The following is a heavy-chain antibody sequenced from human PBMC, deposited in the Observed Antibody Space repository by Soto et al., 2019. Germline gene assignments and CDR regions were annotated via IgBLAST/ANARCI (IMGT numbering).Heavy chain of an antibody. CDR1: GFTFSSYA. J-gene: IGHJ3*02. V-gene: IGHV3-30-3*01. CDR3: ARDPKLPTGPAFDI. D-gene: IGHD1-1*01. Sequence: GGSLRLSCAASGFTFSSYAMHWVRQAPGKGLEWVAVISYDGSNKYYADSVKGRFTISRDNSKNTLYLQMNSLRAEDTAVYYCARDPKLPTGPAFDIWGQGTMVTVSS. CDR2: ISYDGSNK.